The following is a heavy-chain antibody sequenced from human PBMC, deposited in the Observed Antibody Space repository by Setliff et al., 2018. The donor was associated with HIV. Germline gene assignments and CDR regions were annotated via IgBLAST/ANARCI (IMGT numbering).Heavy chain of an antibody. CDR3: ARAEGPLPAPKQNLDP. CDR1: GYTFTGYN. D-gene: IGHD2-15*01. Sequence: GASVKVSCKASGYTFTGYNLHWLRQAPGQGLEWMGVINPGSGATIYAPRFQGRLTMNRDTSTSTVYMELSSLRSEDTAVYLCARAEGPLPAPKQNLDPLGQGALVTVSS. J-gene: IGHJ5*02. CDR2: INPGSGAT. V-gene: IGHV1-46*01.